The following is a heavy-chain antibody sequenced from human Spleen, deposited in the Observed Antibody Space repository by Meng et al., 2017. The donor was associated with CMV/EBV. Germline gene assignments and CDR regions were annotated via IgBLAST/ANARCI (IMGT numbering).Heavy chain of an antibody. CDR2: IYYGGNT. CDR1: GGSVSSGNYF. V-gene: IGHV4-61*01. J-gene: IGHJ4*02. D-gene: IGHD6-6*01. Sequence: SETLSLTCTVSGGSVSSGNYFWSWIRQPPGKGLEWIGHIYYGGNTNYNPSLKSRVTISVDTSKNQFSLRLSSVTAADTAVYYCARSWQLAPFDYWGQGTLVTVSS. CDR3: ARSWQLAPFDY.